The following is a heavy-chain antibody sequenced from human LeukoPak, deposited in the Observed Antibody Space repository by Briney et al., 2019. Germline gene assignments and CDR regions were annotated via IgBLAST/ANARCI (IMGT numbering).Heavy chain of an antibody. D-gene: IGHD3-16*01. V-gene: IGHV4-34*01. CDR3: ASRPIRWGEISYYYYYMDV. CDR1: GGSFSGYY. J-gene: IGHJ6*03. Sequence: SETLSLTCAVYGGSFSGYYWSWIRQPPGKGLEWIGEINHSGSTNYNPSLKSRVTISVDTSKNQFSLKLSSVTAADTAVYYCASRPIRWGEISYYYYYMDVWGKGTTVTISS. CDR2: INHSGST.